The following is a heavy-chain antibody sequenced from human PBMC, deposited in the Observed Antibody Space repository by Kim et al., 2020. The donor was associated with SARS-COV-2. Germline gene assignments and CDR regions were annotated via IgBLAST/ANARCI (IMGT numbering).Heavy chain of an antibody. V-gene: IGHV4-34*01. D-gene: IGHD3-3*01. CDR3: ARGTYYDFWSGYYGDYGMDV. CDR1: GGSFSGYY. Sequence: SETLSLTCAVYGGSFSGYYWSWIRQPPGKGLEWIGEINHSGSTNYNPSLKSRVTISVDTSKNQFSLKLSSVTAADTAVYYCARGTYYDFWSGYYGDYGMDVWGQGTTVTVSS. CDR2: INHSGST. J-gene: IGHJ6*02.